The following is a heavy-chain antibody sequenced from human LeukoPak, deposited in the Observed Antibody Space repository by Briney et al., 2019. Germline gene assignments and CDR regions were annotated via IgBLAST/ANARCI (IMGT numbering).Heavy chain of an antibody. D-gene: IGHD2/OR15-2a*01. Sequence: PGRSLRLSCAASEFSYSTHVMHWVRQVPGKGLEWVAVISYERRNTYYADPVKGRFTISRDDSKNTLYLQMNSLTAEDTAVYYCITGLLQDSASLGGPFDSWGQGTLVTVSS. CDR1: EFSYSTHV. J-gene: IGHJ4*02. CDR3: ITGLLQDSASLGGPFDS. V-gene: IGHV3-30*03. CDR2: ISYERRNT.